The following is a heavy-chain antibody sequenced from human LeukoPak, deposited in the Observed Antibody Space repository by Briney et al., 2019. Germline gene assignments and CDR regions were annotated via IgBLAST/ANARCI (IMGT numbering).Heavy chain of an antibody. V-gene: IGHV4-61*01. J-gene: IGHJ3*02. CDR1: GGSVSSGSYY. Sequence: PSETLSLTCTVSGGSVSSGSYYWSWIRQPPGKGLEWIGYIYYSGNTNYTPSLKSRVTISVDTSKNQFSLKLSSVTAADTAVYYCARAVSYYDSSVGAFDIWGQGTMVTVSS. CDR2: IYYSGNT. D-gene: IGHD3-22*01. CDR3: ARAVSYYDSSVGAFDI.